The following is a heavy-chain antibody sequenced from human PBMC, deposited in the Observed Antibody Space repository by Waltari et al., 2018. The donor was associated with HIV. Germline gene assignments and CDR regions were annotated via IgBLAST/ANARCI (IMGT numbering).Heavy chain of an antibody. V-gene: IGHV3-30*01. Sequence: QVQLVESGGGVVQPGRSLRLSCAASGFTFSSYAMHWVRQAPGKGLEWVAVISYDGSNKYYADSVKGRFTISRDNSKNTLYLQMNSLRAEDTAVYYCARGSLVVVVPYFDYWGQGTLVTVSS. CDR2: ISYDGSNK. CDR3: ARGSLVVVVPYFDY. D-gene: IGHD3-22*01. J-gene: IGHJ4*02. CDR1: GFTFSSYA.